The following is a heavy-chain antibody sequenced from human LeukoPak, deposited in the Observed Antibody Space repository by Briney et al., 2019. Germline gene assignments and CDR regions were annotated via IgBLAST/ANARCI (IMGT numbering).Heavy chain of an antibody. V-gene: IGHV3-43*02. CDR2: ISGDGGST. D-gene: IGHD6-19*01. J-gene: IGHJ4*02. CDR1: GFTFSTYA. Sequence: PGGSLRLSCAASGFTFSTYAMTWVRQAPGKGLEWVSLISGDGGSTFYADSVKGRFTISRDNSKNSLYLQMNSLRSDDTALYYCARESESSGWYDYWGQGTLVTVSS. CDR3: ARESESSGWYDY.